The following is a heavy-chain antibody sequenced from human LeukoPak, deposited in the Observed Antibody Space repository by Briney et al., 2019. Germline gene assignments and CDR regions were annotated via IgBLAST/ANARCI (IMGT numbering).Heavy chain of an antibody. J-gene: IGHJ4*02. Sequence: GGSLRLSCAASGFTFSTYSMHWVRQAPGKGLEWVSSISSSSSSIYYADSVKGRFTISRDDAKNSLYLQMNSLRAEDTAVYYCARTATDTGEFDYWGQGTLVTVSS. CDR2: ISSSSSSI. CDR3: ARTATDTGEFDY. D-gene: IGHD6-13*01. V-gene: IGHV3-21*01. CDR1: GFTFSTYS.